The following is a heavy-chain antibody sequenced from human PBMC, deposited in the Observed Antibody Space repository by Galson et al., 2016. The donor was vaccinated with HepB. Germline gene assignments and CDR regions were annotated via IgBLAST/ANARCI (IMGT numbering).Heavy chain of an antibody. CDR3: ATSGEYSRGWYRY. CDR2: LIPMFGAA. V-gene: IGHV1-69*13. J-gene: IGHJ1*01. Sequence: SVRVSCKVSGDTLRNYVISWVRQAPGQGLEWMGGLIPMFGAANYAQKFQGRVTITADEATKTDYMELSGLRSEDTAVYYCATSGEYSRGWYRYWGQGTPVTVSS. CDR1: GDTLRNYV. D-gene: IGHD6-19*01.